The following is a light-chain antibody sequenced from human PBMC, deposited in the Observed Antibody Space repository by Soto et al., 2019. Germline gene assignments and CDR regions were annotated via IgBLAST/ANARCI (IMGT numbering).Light chain of an antibody. CDR1: SSDVGSYIY. J-gene: IGLJ3*02. V-gene: IGLV2-14*01. Sequence: QSALTQPASVSGSPGQSITMSCTGTSSDVGSYIYVSWYQQHPGKAPKLLIYEVSNRPSGVSNRFSGSKSGNTASLTISGLQAEDEADYHCSSYTNSGTWVFGGGTKLTVL. CDR2: EVS. CDR3: SSYTNSGTWV.